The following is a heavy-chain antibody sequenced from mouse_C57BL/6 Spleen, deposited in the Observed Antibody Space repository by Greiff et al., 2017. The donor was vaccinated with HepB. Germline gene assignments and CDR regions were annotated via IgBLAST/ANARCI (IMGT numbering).Heavy chain of an antibody. D-gene: IGHD2-4*01. CDR3: ARSILWDYDDGAWFAY. J-gene: IGHJ3*01. Sequence: QVQLKESGAELAKPGASVKLSCKASGYTFTSYWMHWVKQRPGQGLEWIGYINPSSGYTKYNQKFKDKATLTADKSSSTAYMQLSSLTYEDSAVYYCARSILWDYDDGAWFAYWGQGTLVTVSA. CDR2: INPSSGYT. V-gene: IGHV1-7*01. CDR1: GYTFTSYW.